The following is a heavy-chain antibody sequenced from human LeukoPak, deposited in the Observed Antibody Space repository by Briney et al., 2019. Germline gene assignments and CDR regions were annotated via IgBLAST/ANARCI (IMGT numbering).Heavy chain of an antibody. V-gene: IGHV4-59*01. D-gene: IGHD2-21*02. CDR1: GGSISSYY. CDR3: SRALVVTEYNDAFDI. Sequence: PSETLSLTCTVSGGSISSYYWNWIRHPPATGLEWIEYIYYSWSTNTNPSLTSQVTISVYTAKYQFSLTLRSGTAADTAMDYCSRALVVTEYNDAFDIWGEGAMLTVFS. CDR2: IYYSWST. J-gene: IGHJ3*02.